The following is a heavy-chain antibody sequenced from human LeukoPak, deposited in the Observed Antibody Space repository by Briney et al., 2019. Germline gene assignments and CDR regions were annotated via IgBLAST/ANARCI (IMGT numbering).Heavy chain of an antibody. Sequence: SVEVSCKASGYTVTGYYMQWEGQAPGQGREWMGWINPNSGGTNYAQKFQGRVTMTRDTSISTAYMELSRLRSDDTAVYYCAREYSSSSLDYWGQGTLVTVSS. CDR1: GYTVTGYY. CDR2: INPNSGGT. CDR3: AREYSSSSLDY. D-gene: IGHD6-6*01. V-gene: IGHV1-2*02. J-gene: IGHJ4*02.